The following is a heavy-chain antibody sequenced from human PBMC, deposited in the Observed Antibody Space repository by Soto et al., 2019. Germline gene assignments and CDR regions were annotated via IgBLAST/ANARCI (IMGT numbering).Heavy chain of an antibody. CDR1: GFTFSSYA. CDR3: ANGVNGDYVPVGYYYYYMDV. V-gene: IGHV3-23*01. D-gene: IGHD4-17*01. J-gene: IGHJ6*03. CDR2: ISGSGGST. Sequence: GGSLRLSCAASGFTFSSYAMSWVRQAPGKGLEWVSAISGSGGSTYYADSVKGRFTISRDNSKNTLYLQMNSLRAEDTAVYYCANGVNGDYVPVGYYYYYMDVWGKGTTVTVSS.